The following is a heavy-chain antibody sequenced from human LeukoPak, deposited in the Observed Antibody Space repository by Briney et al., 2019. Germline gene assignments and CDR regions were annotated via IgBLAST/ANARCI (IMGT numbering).Heavy chain of an antibody. CDR2: ISWNSGSI. V-gene: IGHV3-9*01. D-gene: IGHD1-26*01. CDR1: GFTFDDYA. CDR3: ASRPGGYPFDY. Sequence: GGSLRLSCAASGFTFDDYAMHWVRQAPGKGLEWVSGISWNSGSIAYADSVKGRFTISRDNAKNSLYLQMNSLRAEDTAVYYCASRPGGYPFDYWGQGTLVTVSS. J-gene: IGHJ4*02.